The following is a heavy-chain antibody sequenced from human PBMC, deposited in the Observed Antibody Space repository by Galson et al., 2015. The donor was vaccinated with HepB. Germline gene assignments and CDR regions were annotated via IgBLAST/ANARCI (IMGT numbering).Heavy chain of an antibody. V-gene: IGHV3-15*01. D-gene: IGHD3-10*01. CDR2: IKSKTDGGTT. Sequence: SLRLSCAASGFTFTNAWMSWVRQAPGKGLEWVGRIKSKTDGGTTDYAAPVKGRFTISRDDSKNTLYLQMNSLKTEDTAVYYCTTDQIWFGEAAGFDYWGQGTLVTVSS. CDR3: TTDQIWFGEAAGFDY. J-gene: IGHJ4*02. CDR1: GFTFTNAW.